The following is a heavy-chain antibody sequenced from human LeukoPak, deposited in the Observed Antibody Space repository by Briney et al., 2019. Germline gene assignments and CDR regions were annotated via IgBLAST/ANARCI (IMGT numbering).Heavy chain of an antibody. J-gene: IGHJ4*02. CDR3: GRDRNTDFWSGYYTNYFDY. CDR1: GFTFSTYW. Sequence: GGPLRLSCAASGFTFSTYWMSWVRQAPGKGLEWVSHISSSSSTIYYADSVKGRFTISRDNAKNSLYLQMNSLRAEDTAVYYCGRDRNTDFWSGYYTNYFDYWGQGTLVTVSS. V-gene: IGHV3-48*01. CDR2: ISSSSSTI. D-gene: IGHD3-3*01.